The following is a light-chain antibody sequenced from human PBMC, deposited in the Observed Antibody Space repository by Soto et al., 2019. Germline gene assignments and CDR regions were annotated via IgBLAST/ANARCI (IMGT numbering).Light chain of an antibody. J-gene: IGLJ2*01. CDR2: DVR. CDR3: TSHTTTSPPVL. CDR1: SSDVGAFNF. Sequence: QSVLTQPASVSGSPGQSITISCTGTSSDVGAFNFVSWYQQHPGKAPKLMIYDVRHRPSGVSVRFSGSKSGNTASLTIYGLQAEDEADYYCTSHTTTSPPVLFGGGTKLTVL. V-gene: IGLV2-14*03.